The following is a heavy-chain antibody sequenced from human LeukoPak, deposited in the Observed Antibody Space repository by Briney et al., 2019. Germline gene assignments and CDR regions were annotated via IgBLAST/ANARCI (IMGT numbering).Heavy chain of an antibody. V-gene: IGHV4-39*01. CDR2: IYYSGTT. CDR3: ARHRRASIDFDP. D-gene: IGHD2-2*02. CDR1: GGSINTDTYY. J-gene: IGHJ5*02. Sequence: PSEALSLTCTVSGGSINTDTYYWGWLRQSPGTGLEGLASIYYSGTTRYNSALKRRVTIAIDTTKNQFSLKVRSVTAADTAVYYCARHRRASIDFDPWGQGTLVTVSS.